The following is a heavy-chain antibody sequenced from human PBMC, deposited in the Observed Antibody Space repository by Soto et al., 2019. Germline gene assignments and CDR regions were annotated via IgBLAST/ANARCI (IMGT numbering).Heavy chain of an antibody. CDR3: AKDRFLPSDSRGYLFDY. J-gene: IGHJ4*02. Sequence: EVQLLESGGGLIQPGGSLRLSCAASGFTFNSYAMAWVRQAPGKGLEWVSAISGSGGTTYYADSVNGQFTISRDNSKTTLHLQMTSLRAEDTALYYCAKDRFLPSDSRGYLFDYWGQGTLVTVSS. V-gene: IGHV3-23*01. CDR1: GFTFNSYA. CDR2: ISGSGGTT. D-gene: IGHD3-22*01.